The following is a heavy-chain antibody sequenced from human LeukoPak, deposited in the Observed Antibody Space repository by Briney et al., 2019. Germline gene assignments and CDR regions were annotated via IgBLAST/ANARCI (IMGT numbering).Heavy chain of an antibody. CDR1: GFTFSSYA. CDR3: AKLESPAGYYFDY. CDR2: ISGSGGST. D-gene: IGHD2-2*01. Sequence: GGSLRLSCAASGFTFSSYAMSWVRQAPGKGLEWVSAISGSGGSTYYADSVKGRFTISRDNSKNTLYLQMNSLRAGDTAVYYCAKLESPAGYYFDYWGQGTLVTVSS. J-gene: IGHJ4*02. V-gene: IGHV3-23*01.